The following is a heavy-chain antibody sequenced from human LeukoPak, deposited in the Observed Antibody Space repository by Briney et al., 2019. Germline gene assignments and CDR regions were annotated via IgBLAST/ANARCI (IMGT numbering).Heavy chain of an antibody. J-gene: IGHJ4*02. V-gene: IGHV3-23*01. CDR3: AKGREDCSSTSCYESDY. CDR2: ISGSGGST. Sequence: PGGSLRLSCAASGFTFSSYAMSWVRQAPGKGLEWVSAISGSGGSTYYAGSVKGRFTISRDNSKNTLYLQMNSLRAEDTAVYYCAKGREDCSSTSCYESDYWGQGTLVTVSS. CDR1: GFTFSSYA. D-gene: IGHD2-2*01.